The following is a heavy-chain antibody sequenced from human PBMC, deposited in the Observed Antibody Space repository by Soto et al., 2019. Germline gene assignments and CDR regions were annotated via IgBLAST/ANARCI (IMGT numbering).Heavy chain of an antibody. CDR2: ISFDGRNK. J-gene: IGHJ4*02. CDR1: GFTFSTYG. Sequence: QVQLVGSGGGVVQPGRSLRLSCAASGFTFSTYGMNWVRQAPGKGLEWVAVISFDGRNKIYADSVRGRFTISRDNSKNTLYLQMNSLGAEDTAVYYCAKDRGYCSSTSCFNIPDFDYWGQGTPVTVSS. D-gene: IGHD2-2*01. CDR3: AKDRGYCSSTSCFNIPDFDY. V-gene: IGHV3-30*18.